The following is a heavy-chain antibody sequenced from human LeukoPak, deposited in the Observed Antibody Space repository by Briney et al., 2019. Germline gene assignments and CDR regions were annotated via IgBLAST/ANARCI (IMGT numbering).Heavy chain of an antibody. Sequence: GGSLRLSCAASGFTFSSYAMHWVRQAPGKGLEWVAVISYDGSNKYYADSVKGRFTVSRDNAKNSAFLQMNSLRDGDTGLYFCARAPLVVSRQYHYGLDVWGQGTTVTVSS. J-gene: IGHJ6*02. CDR2: ISYDGSNK. CDR1: GFTFSSYA. CDR3: ARAPLVVSRQYHYGLDV. D-gene: IGHD3-16*01. V-gene: IGHV3-30*07.